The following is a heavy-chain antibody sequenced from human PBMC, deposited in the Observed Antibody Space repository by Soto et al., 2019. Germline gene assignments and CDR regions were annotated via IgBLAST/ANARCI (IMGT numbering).Heavy chain of an antibody. Sequence: QTLPLTLANSTDSVSSNRSPSNLILPSPSRGFEWLGRTYYRSKWYNDYAVSVKSRITINPDTSKNQFSLQLNSVTPEDTAVYYCARERVAYNWNEDAFDIWGQGTMVTVSS. CDR1: TDSVSSNRSP. CDR3: ARERVAYNWNEDAFDI. D-gene: IGHD1-1*01. V-gene: IGHV6-1*01. J-gene: IGHJ3*02. CDR2: TYYRSKWYN.